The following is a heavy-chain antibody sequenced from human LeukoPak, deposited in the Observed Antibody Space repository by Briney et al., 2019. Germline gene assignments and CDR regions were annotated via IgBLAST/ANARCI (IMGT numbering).Heavy chain of an antibody. Sequence: GGSLRLSCAASGFTVSRNYMNWVRQAPGKGLEWVSSISSSSSYIYYADSVKGRFTISRDNAKNSLYLQMNSLRAEDTAVYYCARDESSAPSYFDYWGQGTLVTVSS. CDR3: ARDESSAPSYFDY. J-gene: IGHJ4*02. D-gene: IGHD6-6*01. V-gene: IGHV3-21*01. CDR1: GFTVSRNY. CDR2: ISSSSSYI.